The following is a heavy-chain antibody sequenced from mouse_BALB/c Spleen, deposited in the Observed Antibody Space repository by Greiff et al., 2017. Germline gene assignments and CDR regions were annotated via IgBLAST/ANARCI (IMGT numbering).Heavy chain of an antibody. CDR3: ARDSSGSFAY. V-gene: IGHV7-3*02. Sequence: EVQGVESGGGLVQPGGSLRLSCATSGFTFTDYYMSWVRQPPGKALEWLGFIRNKANGYTTEYSASVKGRFTISRDNSQSILYLQMNTLRAEDSATYYCARDSSGSFAYWGQGTLVTVSA. CDR2: IRNKANGYTT. D-gene: IGHD3-1*01. CDR1: GFTFTDYY. J-gene: IGHJ3*01.